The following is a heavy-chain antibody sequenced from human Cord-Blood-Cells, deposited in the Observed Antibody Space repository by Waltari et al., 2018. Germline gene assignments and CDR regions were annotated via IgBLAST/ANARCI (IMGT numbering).Heavy chain of an antibody. CDR3: ARHEGMWFDP. CDR2: IYYSGST. J-gene: IGHJ5*02. V-gene: IGHV4-39*01. CDR1: GGSISSSSYY. D-gene: IGHD3-10*01. Sequence: QLQLQESGPGLVQPSETLSLTCNVSGGSISSSSYYWRWVRQPPGKGLEWIGRIYYSGSTYYNPSLKSRVTISVDTSKNQFSLKLSSVTAADTAVYYCARHEGMWFDPWGQGTLVTVSS.